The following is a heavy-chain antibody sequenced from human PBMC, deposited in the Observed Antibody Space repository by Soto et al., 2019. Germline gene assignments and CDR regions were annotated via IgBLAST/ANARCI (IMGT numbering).Heavy chain of an antibody. D-gene: IGHD1-1*01. J-gene: IGHJ6*02. Sequence: QVQLVQCGAEVKKPGSSVKVSCKASGGTFRTSAISWVRQAPGQGLEWVGGIMPVFRRPKYAQNFQDRVTITADDSTSTAYMELNSLRSDDTAVYYCARDKDRLQLGGNYYFILDVWGQGTAVTVSS. V-gene: IGHV1-69*12. CDR3: ARDKDRLQLGGNYYFILDV. CDR1: GGTFRTSA. CDR2: IMPVFRRP.